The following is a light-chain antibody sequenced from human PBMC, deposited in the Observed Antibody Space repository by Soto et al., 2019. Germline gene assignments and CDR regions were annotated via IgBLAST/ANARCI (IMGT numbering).Light chain of an antibody. CDR1: QNINNY. CDR3: QQYNSYSVT. J-gene: IGKJ5*01. V-gene: IGKV1-5*03. Sequence: DIQMTQSPSSLSASVGDRVTITCQASQNINNYLNWYQQKPGRAPKLLIYKASSLESGVPSRFSGSGSGTEFTLTISSLQPDDFATYYCQQYNSYSVTFGGGTRLEIK. CDR2: KAS.